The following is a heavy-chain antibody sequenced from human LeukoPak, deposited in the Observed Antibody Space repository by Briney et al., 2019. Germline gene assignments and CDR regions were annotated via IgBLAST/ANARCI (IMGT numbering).Heavy chain of an antibody. Sequence: GGSLRLSCAASGFTFSSYAMHWVRQAPGKGLEWVAVISYDGSNKYYADSVKGRFTISRDNSKNTLYLQMNSLRAEDTAVYYCAREFRVVRGVMIDYWGQGILVTVSS. V-gene: IGHV3-30*04. D-gene: IGHD3-10*01. CDR2: ISYDGSNK. J-gene: IGHJ4*02. CDR1: GFTFSSYA. CDR3: AREFRVVRGVMIDY.